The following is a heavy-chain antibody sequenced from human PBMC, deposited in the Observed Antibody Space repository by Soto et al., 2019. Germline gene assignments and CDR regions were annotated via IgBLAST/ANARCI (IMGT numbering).Heavy chain of an antibody. CDR2: ISYDGSNK. D-gene: IGHD3-10*01. J-gene: IGHJ6*02. Sequence: GGSLRLSCAASGFTFSSYGMHWVRQAPGKGLEWVAVISYDGSNKYYADSVKGRFTISRDNSRNTLYLQMNSLRAEDTAVYYCAKDGPPDYYGSGSYYPQPPGYYYYGMDVWGQGTTVTVSS. V-gene: IGHV3-30*18. CDR3: AKDGPPDYYGSGSYYPQPPGYYYYGMDV. CDR1: GFTFSSYG.